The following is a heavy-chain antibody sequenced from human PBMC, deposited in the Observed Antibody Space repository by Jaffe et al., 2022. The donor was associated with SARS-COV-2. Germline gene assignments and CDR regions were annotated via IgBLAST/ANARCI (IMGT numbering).Heavy chain of an antibody. J-gene: IGHJ4*02. CDR2: VSTGGDST. CDR3: ARGQGLKYLDY. Sequence: EVQLVESGEALVQPGGSLRLSCAASGFMFRTFAMHWVRQAPGKGLEFVSAVSTGGDSTYYAESVKGRFRISRDNARNTVFLQMGSLRSDDTARYYCARGQGLKYLDYWGQGALVTVSS. V-gene: IGHV3-64*02. CDR1: GFMFRTFA. D-gene: IGHD3-16*01.